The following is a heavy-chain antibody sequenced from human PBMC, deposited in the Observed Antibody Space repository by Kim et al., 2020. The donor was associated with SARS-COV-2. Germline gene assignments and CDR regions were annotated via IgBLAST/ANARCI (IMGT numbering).Heavy chain of an antibody. V-gene: IGHV3-33*01. J-gene: IGHJ6*02. CDR3: ARALPDYRVGREYYYYYYGMDV. CDR2: IWYDGSNK. Sequence: GGSLRLSCAASGFTFSSYGMHWVRQAPGKGLEWVAVIWYDGSNKYYADSVKGRFTISRDNSKNTLYLQMNSLRAEDTAVYYCARALPDYRVGREYYYYYYGMDVWGQGTTVTVSS. D-gene: IGHD4-4*01. CDR1: GFTFSSYG.